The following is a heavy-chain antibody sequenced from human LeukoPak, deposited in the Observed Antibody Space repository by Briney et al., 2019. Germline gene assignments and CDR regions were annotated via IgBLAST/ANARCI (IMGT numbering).Heavy chain of an antibody. D-gene: IGHD3-22*01. V-gene: IGHV1-69*13. Sequence: GASVKVSCKASGGTFSIYAISWVRQAPGQGLEWMGGIIPIFGTANYAQKFQGRVTITADESTSTAYMELSSLRSEDTAVYYCASLDYYGSSGYYRDYYYGMDVWGQGTTVTVSS. J-gene: IGHJ6*02. CDR2: IIPIFGTA. CDR3: ASLDYYGSSGYYRDYYYGMDV. CDR1: GGTFSIYA.